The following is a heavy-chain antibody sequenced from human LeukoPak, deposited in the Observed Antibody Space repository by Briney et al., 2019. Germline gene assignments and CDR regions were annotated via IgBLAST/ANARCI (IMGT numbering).Heavy chain of an antibody. J-gene: IGHJ5*02. Sequence: ASVKVSCKASGYTFTGYYMHWVRQAPGQGLGWMGRINPNSGGTNYAQKFQGRVTMTRDTSISTAYIELSRLRSDDTAVYYCARDREGIVVVVAATNWFDPWGQGTLVTVSS. V-gene: IGHV1-2*06. CDR3: ARDREGIVVVVAATNWFDP. CDR1: GYTFTGYY. D-gene: IGHD2-15*01. CDR2: INPNSGGT.